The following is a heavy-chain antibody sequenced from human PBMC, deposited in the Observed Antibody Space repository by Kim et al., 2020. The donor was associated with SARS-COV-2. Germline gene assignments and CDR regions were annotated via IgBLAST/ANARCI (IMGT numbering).Heavy chain of an antibody. CDR2: SGST. J-gene: IGHJ4*02. Sequence: SGSTNYIPSLKSRVTISVDTSKNQFSLKLSSVTAADTAVYYCARDRRYFDYWGQGTLVTVSS. CDR3: ARDRRYFDY. D-gene: IGHD6-6*01. V-gene: IGHV4-59*01.